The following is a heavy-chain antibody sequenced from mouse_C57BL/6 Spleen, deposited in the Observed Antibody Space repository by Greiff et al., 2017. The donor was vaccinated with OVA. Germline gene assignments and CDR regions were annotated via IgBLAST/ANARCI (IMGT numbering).Heavy chain of an antibody. D-gene: IGHD1-1*02. Sequence: QVQLQQSGAELVKPGASVKLSCKASGYAFSSYWMNWVKQRPGQGLEWIGQIDPGDGDTNYNGKFKGKATLTADTSSSTAYMQLSSLTSEDSAVYVGASPIYGGYHAMDYWGQGTSVTVSS. J-gene: IGHJ4*01. CDR2: IDPGDGDT. V-gene: IGHV1-80*01. CDR1: GYAFSSYW. CDR3: ASPIYGGYHAMDY.